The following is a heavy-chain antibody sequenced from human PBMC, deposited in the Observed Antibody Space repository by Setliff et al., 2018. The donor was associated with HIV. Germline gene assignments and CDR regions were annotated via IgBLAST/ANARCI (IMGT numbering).Heavy chain of an antibody. CDR2: ISWGGTTT. CDR3: AKASTKWAVGSVAGYFDY. CDR1: GFTFDDYA. V-gene: IGHV3-43D*03. D-gene: IGHD1-26*01. Sequence: LRLSCAASGFTFDDYAMHWVRQVSGKGLEWVSFISWGGTTTFYADSVKGRFTISRDNSEHSLYLQMNSLRAEDSALYYCAKASTKWAVGSVAGYFDYWGQGALVTVSS. J-gene: IGHJ4*02.